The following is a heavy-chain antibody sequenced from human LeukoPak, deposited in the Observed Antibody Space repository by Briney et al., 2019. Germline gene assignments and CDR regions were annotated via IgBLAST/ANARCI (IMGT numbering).Heavy chain of an antibody. CDR2: ISSSGSTI. Sequence: GGSLRLSCAASGFTFSSYEMNWVRQAPGKGLEWVSYISSSGSTIYYADSVKGRFTISRDDAKNSLYLQMNSLRVEDTAVYYCARRTNAFDIWGQGPMVTVSS. CDR3: ARRTNAFDI. V-gene: IGHV3-48*03. CDR1: GFTFSSYE. J-gene: IGHJ3*02.